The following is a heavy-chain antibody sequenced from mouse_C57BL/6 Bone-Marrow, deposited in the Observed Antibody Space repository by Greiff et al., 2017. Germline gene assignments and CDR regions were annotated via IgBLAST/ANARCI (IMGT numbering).Heavy chain of an antibody. CDR3: ARRSNRDY. V-gene: IGHV1-61*01. Sequence: VQLQQPGAELVRPGSSVKLSCKASGYTFTSYWMDWVKQRPGQGLEWIGNIYPSDSETHYNQKFKDKATLTVDKSSSTAYMQLSSLTSEDSAVYYCARRSNRDYWGQGTTLTVSS. CDR2: IYPSDSET. J-gene: IGHJ2*01. D-gene: IGHD4-1*01. CDR1: GYTFTSYW.